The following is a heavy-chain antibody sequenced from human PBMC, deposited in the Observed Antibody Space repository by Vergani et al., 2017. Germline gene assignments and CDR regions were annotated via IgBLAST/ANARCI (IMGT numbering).Heavy chain of an antibody. CDR3: ARHAGRSDYGAAGRAFDI. Sequence: QLQLQESGPGLVKPSETLSLTCTVSGGSISSSSYYWGWIRQPPGKGLEWIGSIYYSGSTYYNPSLKSRVTISVDTSKNQCSLKLSSVTAADTAVDYCARHAGRSDYGAAGRAFDIWGQGTMVTVSS. V-gene: IGHV4-39*01. D-gene: IGHD4-17*01. CDR1: GGSISSSSYY. J-gene: IGHJ3*02. CDR2: IYYSGST.